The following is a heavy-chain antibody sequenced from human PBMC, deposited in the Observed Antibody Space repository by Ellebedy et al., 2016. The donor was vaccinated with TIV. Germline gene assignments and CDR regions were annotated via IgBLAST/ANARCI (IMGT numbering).Heavy chain of an antibody. J-gene: IGHJ6*02. CDR1: GLTFSSHA. Sequence: GESLKISCAASGLTFSSHAMSWVRQAPGKGLEWVGDISHDGRTAHYADAVKGRFTISRDNSKSTVYVQLNSPRGDDTGVYYCATDRAMVVWGQGTTVTVSS. CDR2: ISHDGRTA. V-gene: IGHV3-30*03. CDR3: ATDRAMVV.